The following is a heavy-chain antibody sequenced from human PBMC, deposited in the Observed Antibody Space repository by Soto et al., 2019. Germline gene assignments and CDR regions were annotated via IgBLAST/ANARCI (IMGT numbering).Heavy chain of an antibody. J-gene: IGHJ6*02. CDR3: AKDYGCSSTSCYLGWEKYGMDV. CDR1: GFTFSSYA. V-gene: IGHV3-23*01. Sequence: GGSLRLSCAASGFTFSSYAMSWVRQAPGKGLEWVSAISGSGGSTYYADSVKGRFTISRDNSKNTLYLQMNSLRAEDTAVYYCAKDYGCSSTSCYLGWEKYGMDVWGQGTTVTVSS. D-gene: IGHD2-2*01. CDR2: ISGSGGST.